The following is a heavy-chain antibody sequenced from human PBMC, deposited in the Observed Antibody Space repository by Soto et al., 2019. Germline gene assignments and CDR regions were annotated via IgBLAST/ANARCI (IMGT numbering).Heavy chain of an antibody. Sequence: GGSLRLSCAASGFTFSSYGMHWVRQAPGKGLEWVAVISYDGSNKCYADSVKGRFTISRDNSKNTLYLQMNSLRAEDTAVYYCAKDRIFGVVIGYYYYYGMDVWGQGTTVTVSS. J-gene: IGHJ6*02. CDR3: AKDRIFGVVIGYYYYYGMDV. CDR1: GFTFSSYG. D-gene: IGHD3-3*02. V-gene: IGHV3-30*18. CDR2: ISYDGSNK.